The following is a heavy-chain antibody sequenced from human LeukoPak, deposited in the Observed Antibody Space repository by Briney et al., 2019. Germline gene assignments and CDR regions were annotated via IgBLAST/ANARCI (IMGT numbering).Heavy chain of an antibody. CDR1: GFPFSSYG. D-gene: IGHD3-16*01. CDR3: ARDPGLGLWSGLDV. J-gene: IGHJ6*02. CDR2: IWHDGSER. Sequence: PGGSLRLSCAASGFPFSSYGMHWVRQAPGKGLEWVAVIWHDGSERYYADSVKGRFTVSRDNSKITLYLQMNSLTAEDTAIYYCARDPGLGLWSGLDVWGQGTTVTVSS. V-gene: IGHV3-33*01.